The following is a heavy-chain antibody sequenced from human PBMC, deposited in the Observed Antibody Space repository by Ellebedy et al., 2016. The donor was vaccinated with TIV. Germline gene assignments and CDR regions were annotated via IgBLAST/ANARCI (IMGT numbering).Heavy chain of an antibody. CDR2: IYYSGST. V-gene: IGHV4-39*07. CDR1: GGSISSSSYY. J-gene: IGHJ4*02. Sequence: MPSETLSLTCTVSGGSISSSSYYWGWIRQPPGKGLEWIGSIYYSGSTYYNPSLKSRVTISVDTSKNQFSLKLSSVTAADTAVYYCARYYDFWSGPDYWGQGTLVTVSS. D-gene: IGHD3-3*01. CDR3: ARYYDFWSGPDY.